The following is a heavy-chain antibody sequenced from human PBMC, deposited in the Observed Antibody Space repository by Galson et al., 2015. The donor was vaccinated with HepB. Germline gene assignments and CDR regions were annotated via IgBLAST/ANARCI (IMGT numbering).Heavy chain of an antibody. D-gene: IGHD3-10*01. Sequence: QSGAEVKKPGESLKISCKGSGYSFTSYWIGWVRQMPGKGLEWMGIIYPGDSDTRYSPSFQGQVTISADKSISTAYLQWSSLKASDTAMYYCARHAVWFGEFSGTYPYYFDYWGQGTLVTVSS. V-gene: IGHV5-51*01. CDR3: ARHAVWFGEFSGTYPYYFDY. J-gene: IGHJ4*02. CDR2: IYPGDSDT. CDR1: GYSFTSYW.